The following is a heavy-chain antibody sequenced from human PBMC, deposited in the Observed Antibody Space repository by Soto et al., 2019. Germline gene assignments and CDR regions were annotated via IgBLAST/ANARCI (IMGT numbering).Heavy chain of an antibody. D-gene: IGHD3-10*01. V-gene: IGHV3-33*01. J-gene: IGHJ5*02. CDR3: ARDLFVDGYYGSGSYPWFDP. CDR1: GFTFSSYG. CDR2: IWYDGSNK. Sequence: HPGGSLRLSCAASGFTFSSYGMHWVRQAPGKGLEWVAVIWYDGSNKYYADSVKGRFTISRDNSKNTLYLQMNSLRAEDTAVYYCARDLFVDGYYGSGSYPWFDPWGQGTLVTVSS.